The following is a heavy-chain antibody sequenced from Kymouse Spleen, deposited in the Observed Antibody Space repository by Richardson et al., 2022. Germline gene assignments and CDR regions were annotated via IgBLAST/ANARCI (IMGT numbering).Heavy chain of an antibody. D-gene: IGHD2-8*01. V-gene: IGHV4-34*01. Sequence: QVQLQQWGAGLLKPSETLSLTCAVYGGSFSGYYWSWIRQPPGKGLEWIGEINHSGSTNYNPSLKSRVTISVDTSKNQFSLKLSSVTAADTAVYYCARGVLMVYAYFDYWGQGTLVTVSS. J-gene: IGHJ4*02. CDR1: GGSFSGYY. CDR3: ARGVLMVYAYFDY. CDR2: INHSGST.